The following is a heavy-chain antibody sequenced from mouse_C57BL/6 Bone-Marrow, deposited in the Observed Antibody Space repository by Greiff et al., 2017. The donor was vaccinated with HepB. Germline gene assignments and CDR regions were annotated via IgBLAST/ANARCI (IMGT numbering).Heavy chain of an antibody. CDR1: GYTFTDYY. CDR3: ASVGGYYGSSYWYFDV. Sequence: EVQLQQSGPELVKPGASVKISCKASGYTFTDYYMNWVKQSHGKSLEWIGDINPNNGGTSYNQKFKGKATLTVDKSSSTAYMELRSLTSEDSAVYYCASVGGYYGSSYWYFDVWGTGTTVTVSS. V-gene: IGHV1-26*01. J-gene: IGHJ1*03. CDR2: INPNNGGT. D-gene: IGHD1-1*01.